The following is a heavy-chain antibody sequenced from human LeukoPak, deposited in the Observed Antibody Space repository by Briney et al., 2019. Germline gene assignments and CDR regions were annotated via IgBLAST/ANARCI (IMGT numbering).Heavy chain of an antibody. CDR2: IYPGDSDT. J-gene: IGHJ4*02. V-gene: IGHV5-51*01. CDR3: ARPYSISWSPVDS. Sequence: GESLKISCKGSGYSFTSYWIGWVRQMPGKGLEWMGIIYPGDSDTRYSPSFQGQVTILADKSISTAYLQWSSLKTSDTAMYYCARPYSISWSPVDSWGQGTLVTVSS. D-gene: IGHD6-13*01. CDR1: GYSFTSYW.